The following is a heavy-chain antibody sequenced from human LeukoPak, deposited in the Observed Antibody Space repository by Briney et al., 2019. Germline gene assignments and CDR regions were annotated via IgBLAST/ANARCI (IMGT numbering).Heavy chain of an antibody. CDR2: INVGGGTT. CDR1: GFIFSSYA. J-gene: IGHJ4*02. Sequence: GGSLRLSCAASGFIFSSYAMHWVRQAPGKGLEYISTINVGGGTTDYANSVRGRFTISRDNSNNTLYLQMGSLRGEDRAVYYCARSRSYFDYWGQGTLVTVSS. CDR3: ARSRSYFDY. V-gene: IGHV3-64*01.